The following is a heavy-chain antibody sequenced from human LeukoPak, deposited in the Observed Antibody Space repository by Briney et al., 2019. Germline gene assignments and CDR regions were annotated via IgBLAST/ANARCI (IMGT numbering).Heavy chain of an antibody. CDR2: TYYSGST. V-gene: IGHV4-59*08. CDR3: ARHLWSWLVNY. CDR1: GGSISSYY. D-gene: IGHD6-19*01. Sequence: PSETLSLTCTVSGGSISSYYWSWIRQPPGKGLEWIGYTYYSGSTNYNPSLKSRVTISVDTSNNQFSLKLSSVTAADTAVYYCARHLWSWLVNYWGQGTLVTVSS. J-gene: IGHJ4*02.